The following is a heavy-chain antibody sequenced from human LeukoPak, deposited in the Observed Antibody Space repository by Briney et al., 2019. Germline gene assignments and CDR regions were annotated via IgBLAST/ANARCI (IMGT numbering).Heavy chain of an antibody. CDR2: ISYDGSNK. CDR3: AKVPYYYETGWYYFDY. V-gene: IGHV3-30*04. J-gene: IGHJ4*02. CDR1: GFTFSSYA. Sequence: GGSLRLSCAASGFTFSSYAMHWVRQAPGKGLEWVAVISYDGSNKYYADSVKGRFTISRDNSKNTLYLQMNSLRAEDTAVYYCAKVPYYYETGWYYFDYWGQGTLVTVSS. D-gene: IGHD3-22*01.